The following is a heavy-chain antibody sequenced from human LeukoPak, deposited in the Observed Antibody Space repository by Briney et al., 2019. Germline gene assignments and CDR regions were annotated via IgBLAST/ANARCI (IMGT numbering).Heavy chain of an antibody. J-gene: IGHJ4*02. D-gene: IGHD1-26*01. V-gene: IGHV3-74*01. CDR3: ARGYSGSYYN. CDR1: GFTYSSYW. Sequence: GGSLRLSCAASGFTYSSYWMHWVRQAPGKGPVWVSRINNDGSGTTYADSVKGRFTISRDNAKNTLYLQMNSLRAEDTAVYYCARGYSGSYYNWGQGTLVTVSS. CDR2: INNDGSGT.